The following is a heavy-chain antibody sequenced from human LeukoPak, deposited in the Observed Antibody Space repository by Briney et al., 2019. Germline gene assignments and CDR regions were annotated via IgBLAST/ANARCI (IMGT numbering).Heavy chain of an antibody. CDR1: GGSISSHY. Sequence: SETLSLTCTVFGGSISSHYWSWIRQHPGKGLEWIGYIDYSGSTNYNPSLKSRVTISVDMSKNQFSLNLSSVTAADTAVYYCARGHYYDTSGDYWGQGTLLTVSS. CDR2: IDYSGST. J-gene: IGHJ4*02. D-gene: IGHD3-22*01. V-gene: IGHV4-59*11. CDR3: ARGHYYDTSGDY.